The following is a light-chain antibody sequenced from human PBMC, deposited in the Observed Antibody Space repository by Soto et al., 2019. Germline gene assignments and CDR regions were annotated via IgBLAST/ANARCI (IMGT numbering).Light chain of an antibody. J-gene: IGKJ5*01. Sequence: EIVLTQSPGTVSVSPGERATLSCRASQSVSSNYLAWHQQKPGQAPRLLIYGASSRAAGIPDRFRGSGSGTDFTLTISSLEPEDFAVYYCQQYGSSPITFGQGTRLDIK. V-gene: IGKV3-20*01. CDR3: QQYGSSPIT. CDR1: QSVSSNY. CDR2: GAS.